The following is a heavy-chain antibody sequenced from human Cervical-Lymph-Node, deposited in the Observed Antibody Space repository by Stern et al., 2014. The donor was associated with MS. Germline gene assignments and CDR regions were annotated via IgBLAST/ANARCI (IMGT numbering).Heavy chain of an antibody. V-gene: IGHV1-24*01. J-gene: IGHJ6*02. D-gene: IGHD6-13*01. CDR2: FDPEGGET. CDR3: TTLQKTGTSWYLVKYYYDMDV. Sequence: QVQLVQSGAEVKKPGASVKVSCKVSGDTLTELSMHWVRQAPGKGLEWMGGFDPEGGETIYAQKFQGRVTMTEDTSTDTGHMELSSLRSEDTAVYYCTTLQKTGTSWYLVKYYYDMDVWGQGTTVTVSS. CDR1: GDTLTELS.